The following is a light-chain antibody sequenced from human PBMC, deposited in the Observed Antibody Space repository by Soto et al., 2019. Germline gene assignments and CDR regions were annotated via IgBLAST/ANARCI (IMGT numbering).Light chain of an antibody. Sequence: DIQMTQSPSTLSASVGGRVTITCRASQSISSWLAWYQQKPGKAPKLLIYDASSLESGVPSRFSGSGSGTEFSLTISNLQPDDFATYYCQQYESYSPWTFGQGTKVDIK. J-gene: IGKJ1*01. V-gene: IGKV1-5*01. CDR1: QSISSW. CDR2: DAS. CDR3: QQYESYSPWT.